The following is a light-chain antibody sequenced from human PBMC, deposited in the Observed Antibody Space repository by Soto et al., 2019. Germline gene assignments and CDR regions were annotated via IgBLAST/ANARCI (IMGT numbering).Light chain of an antibody. CDR1: QSVSNN. V-gene: IGKV3-15*01. Sequence: ILMTQSPATLSVSPGERATLSCRASQSVSNNLAWYQQKPGQAPSLLIYDASTRATGIPARFSGSGSGTEFTLIISGLQSEDCAVYYCQQYNNWPPWTFGQGTNVEIK. CDR2: DAS. CDR3: QQYNNWPPWT. J-gene: IGKJ1*01.